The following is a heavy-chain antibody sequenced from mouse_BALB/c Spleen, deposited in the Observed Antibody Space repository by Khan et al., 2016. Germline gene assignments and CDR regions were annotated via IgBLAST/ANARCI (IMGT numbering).Heavy chain of an antibody. CDR1: GDSITSGY. Sequence: EVQLQESGPSLVKPSQTLSLSCSVTGDSITSGYWNWIRQFPGNKLEYMGYISYSGSTYYNPSLNSRLSITRDTSKIQYYLQLIAVTTEDTATCYCAGYDGYYFDYWGQGTTLTVSS. CDR2: ISYSGST. D-gene: IGHD2-3*01. J-gene: IGHJ2*01. CDR3: AGYDGYYFDY. V-gene: IGHV3-8*02.